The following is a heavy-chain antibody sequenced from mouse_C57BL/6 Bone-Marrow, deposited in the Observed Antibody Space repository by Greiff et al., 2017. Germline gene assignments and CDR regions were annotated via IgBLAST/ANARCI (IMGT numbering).Heavy chain of an antibody. CDR2: INPRNGGT. Sequence: QVQLQQPGTELVKPGASVKLSCKASGYTFPSYWMHWVKQRPGQGLEWIGNINPRNGGTNYNEKFKSKATLTVDKSSSTAYMQLSSLTSEDSAVYYCARSDYDVLLAMDYWGQGTSVTVSS. V-gene: IGHV1-53*01. CDR1: GYTFPSYW. CDR3: ARSDYDVLLAMDY. J-gene: IGHJ4*01. D-gene: IGHD2-4*01.